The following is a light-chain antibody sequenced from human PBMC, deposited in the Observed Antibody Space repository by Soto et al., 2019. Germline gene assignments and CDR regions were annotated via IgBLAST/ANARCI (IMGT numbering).Light chain of an antibody. V-gene: IGLV2-14*03. Sequence: QSALTQPASVSGSPGQSITIYCTGTSSDVGGYNFVSWYQQHPGKVPKLMIFDVNRRPSGVSDRFSGSKSGNTASLTISGLQAVDEGDYYCCSYTSSSTHVFGSGTKVTVL. CDR1: SSDVGGYNF. CDR2: DVN. J-gene: IGLJ1*01. CDR3: CSYTSSSTHV.